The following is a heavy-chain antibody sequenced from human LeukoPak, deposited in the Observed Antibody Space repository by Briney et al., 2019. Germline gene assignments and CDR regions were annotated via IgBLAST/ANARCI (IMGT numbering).Heavy chain of an antibody. D-gene: IGHD3-22*01. CDR3: TKGNTAYYYPLFAY. Sequence: PGRSLRLSCAASGFTFSSYGMHWVRQAPGKGLEWLTIISHDGSNKKYADSVKGRFTISRDNSKNTLYLQMNSLRAEDTAVYYCTKGNTAYYYPLFAYWGQGTLVTVSS. CDR1: GFTFSSYG. V-gene: IGHV3-30*18. CDR2: ISHDGSNK. J-gene: IGHJ4*02.